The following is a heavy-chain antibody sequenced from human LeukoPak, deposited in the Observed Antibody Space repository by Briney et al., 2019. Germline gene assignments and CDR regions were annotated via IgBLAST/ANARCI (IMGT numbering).Heavy chain of an antibody. Sequence: GSLRLSCAASGFTFSSYAMSWVRQAPGKGLEWVSAISGSGGSTYYADSVKGRFTISRDNSKNTLYLQMNSLRAEDTAVYYCAKWSPTIFGVVIKVYYYYGMDVWGQGTTVTVSS. V-gene: IGHV3-23*01. CDR2: ISGSGGST. D-gene: IGHD3-3*01. J-gene: IGHJ6*02. CDR3: AKWSPTIFGVVIKVYYYYGMDV. CDR1: GFTFSSYA.